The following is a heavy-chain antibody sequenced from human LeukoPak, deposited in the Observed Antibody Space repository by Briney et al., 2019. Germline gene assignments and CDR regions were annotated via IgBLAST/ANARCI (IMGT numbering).Heavy chain of an antibody. V-gene: IGHV1-69*06. CDR3: ARFSYYYDSSGYYYDY. D-gene: IGHD3-22*01. J-gene: IGHJ4*02. CDR2: IIPIFGTA. Sequence: ASVKVSCKASGGTFSSYAISWVRQAPGQGLEWMGGIIPIFGTANYAQKFQGRVTITADKSTSTAYMELSSLRSEDTAVYYCARFSYYYDSSGYYYDYWGQGTLVTVSS. CDR1: GGTFSSYA.